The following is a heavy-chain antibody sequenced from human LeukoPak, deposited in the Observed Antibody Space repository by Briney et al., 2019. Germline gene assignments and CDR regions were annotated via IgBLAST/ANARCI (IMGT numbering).Heavy chain of an antibody. CDR1: GFTFTNFE. CDR3: AKDLPLLWFGELADDAFDI. V-gene: IGHV3-48*03. D-gene: IGHD3-10*01. J-gene: IGHJ3*02. CDR2: ISASGSTT. Sequence: TGGSLRLSCAASGFTFTNFELSWVRQAPGKGLEWVSYISASGSTTYYADSGRGRFTISRDNAENSLYLQISSLRAEDTAVYYCAKDLPLLWFGELADDAFDIWGQGTMVTVSS.